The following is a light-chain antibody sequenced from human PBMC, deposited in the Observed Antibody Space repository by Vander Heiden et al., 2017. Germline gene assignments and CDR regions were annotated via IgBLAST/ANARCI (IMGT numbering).Light chain of an antibody. V-gene: IGKV2-28*01. CDR1: QSLLHSNGYNY. CDR2: LGS. CDR3: RQSLQTLYT. Sequence: DIVMTQSPLSLPVTPGEPASISCRSSQSLLHSNGYNYLDWYLQKPGQSPQLLIYLGSNRASGVPDRFSGSGSGTDFTLKIIRVEAEDVGVYYCRQSLQTLYTFGQGTKLEIK. J-gene: IGKJ2*01.